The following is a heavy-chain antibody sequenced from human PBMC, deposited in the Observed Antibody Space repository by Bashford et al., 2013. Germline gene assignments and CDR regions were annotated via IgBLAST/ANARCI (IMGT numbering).Heavy chain of an antibody. CDR2: MYYTGST. CDR1: GGSISSSSYY. CDR3: ARDYSHDIAFDI. Sequence: SSETLSLTCTVSGGSISSSSYYWGWIRQPPGKGLEWIGTMYYTGSTYYYPSLQSRVTISVDTSRNQFSLKLSSVTAADTAVYYCARDYSHDIAFDIWGQGTMVTVSS. D-gene: IGHD3-22*01. V-gene: IGHV4-39*02. J-gene: IGHJ3*02.